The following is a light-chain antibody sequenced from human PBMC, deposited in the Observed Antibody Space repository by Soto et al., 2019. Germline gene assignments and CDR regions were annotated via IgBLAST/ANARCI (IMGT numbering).Light chain of an antibody. CDR1: SSNIGAGYD. CDR2: GNS. J-gene: IGLJ1*01. CDR3: QSYDSSLSVSYV. Sequence: QSALTQPPSVCGAPGQRVTISCTGSSSNIGAGYDVHWYQQLPGTAPKLLIYGNSNRPSGVPDRFSGSKSGTSASLAITELQAEDEADYYCQSYDSSLSVSYVFGTGTKVTVL. V-gene: IGLV1-40*01.